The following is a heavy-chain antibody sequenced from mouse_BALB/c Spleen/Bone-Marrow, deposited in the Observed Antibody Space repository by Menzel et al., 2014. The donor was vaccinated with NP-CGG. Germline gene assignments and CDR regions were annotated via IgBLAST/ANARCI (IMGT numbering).Heavy chain of an antibody. CDR1: GFTFSSYY. D-gene: IGHD2-10*02. Sequence: EVKLMESGGGLVKLGGSLKLSCAASGFTFSSYYMSWVRQTPEKRLELVAAINSNGGSTYYPDTVKDRFTISRDNAKNTLYLQMSSLKSEDTALYYCARHGGYGNYFDYWGQGTTLTVSS. J-gene: IGHJ2*01. CDR2: INSNGGST. V-gene: IGHV5-6-2*01. CDR3: ARHGGYGNYFDY.